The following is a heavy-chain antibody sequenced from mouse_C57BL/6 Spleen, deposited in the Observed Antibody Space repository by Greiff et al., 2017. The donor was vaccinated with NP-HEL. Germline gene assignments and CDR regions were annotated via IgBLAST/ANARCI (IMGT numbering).Heavy chain of an antibody. V-gene: IGHV1-22*01. CDR1: GYTFTDYN. Sequence: EVQLQQSGPELVKPGASVKMSCKASGYTFTDYNMHWVKQSHGKSLEWIGYINPNNGGTSYNQKFKGKATLTVNKSSSTAYMELRSLTSEDSAVYYCAREGDLATVVAKDYAMDYWGQGTSVTVSS. CDR3: AREGDLATVVAKDYAMDY. D-gene: IGHD1-1*01. CDR2: INPNNGGT. J-gene: IGHJ4*01.